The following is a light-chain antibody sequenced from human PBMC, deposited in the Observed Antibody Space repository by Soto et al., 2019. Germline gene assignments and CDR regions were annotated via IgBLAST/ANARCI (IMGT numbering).Light chain of an antibody. V-gene: IGKV1-39*01. CDR1: QDESTF. CDR3: QQSYSTPRT. Sequence: DIQMTQSPSFLSATVGDRVTITCQASQDESTFLNWYQQKPGKAPKLLIYAASSLQSGVPSRFSGSGFGTDFTFTISSLQPEDFATYYCQQSYSTPRTFGQGTKVDIK. J-gene: IGKJ1*01. CDR2: AAS.